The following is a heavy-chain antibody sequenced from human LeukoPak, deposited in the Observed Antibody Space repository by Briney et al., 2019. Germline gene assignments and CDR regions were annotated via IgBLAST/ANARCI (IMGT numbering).Heavy chain of an antibody. J-gene: IGHJ4*02. D-gene: IGHD1-26*01. CDR3: ARAFGGSYSSTVDY. CDR1: GFTVTGYS. Sequence: GGSLRLSCVVSGFTVTGYSMHWVRQAPGQAPGKGLEWVAVMSYDGSHEYYADSVKGRFTISRDNPKSTLYLQMNSLRPEDTAVYYCARAFGGSYSSTVDYWGQGTLVTVSS. V-gene: IGHV3-30*04. CDR2: MSYDGSHE.